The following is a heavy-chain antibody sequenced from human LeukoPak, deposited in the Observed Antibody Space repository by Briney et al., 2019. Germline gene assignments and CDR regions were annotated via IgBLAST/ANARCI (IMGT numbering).Heavy chain of an antibody. D-gene: IGHD3-22*01. V-gene: IGHV1-18*01. CDR1: GYTFITYG. CDR2: ISGYNVNT. Sequence: ASVKVSCKASGYTFITYGISWVRQAPGQGLEWMGWISGYNVNTKYAQKLQGRVTMTTDTSTSTAYMELRSLRSDDTAVYYCARVAVITGGFDPWGQETLVTVSP. CDR3: ARVAVITGGFDP. J-gene: IGHJ5*02.